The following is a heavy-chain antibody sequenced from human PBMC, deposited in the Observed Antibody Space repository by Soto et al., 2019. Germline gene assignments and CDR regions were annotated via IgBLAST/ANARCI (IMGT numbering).Heavy chain of an antibody. D-gene: IGHD5-12*01. Sequence: QVQVVESGGGVVQPGRSLRLSCEASGFTFTRNAMHWVRQAPGKGLEWVAVISYDGSNKYYADSVKGRFTISRDNSKNTLYLQMNSLRAEDTAVYYCARDELSGYKEYYGMDVWGQGTTVTVSS. CDR3: ARDELSGYKEYYGMDV. CDR2: ISYDGSNK. CDR1: GFTFTRNA. J-gene: IGHJ6*02. V-gene: IGHV3-30*03.